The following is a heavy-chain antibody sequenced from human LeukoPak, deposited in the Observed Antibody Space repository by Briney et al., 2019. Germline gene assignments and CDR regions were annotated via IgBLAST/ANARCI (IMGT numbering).Heavy chain of an antibody. V-gene: IGHV1-2*02. J-gene: IGHJ4*02. CDR2: INPNSGGT. CDR3: ARGYSSGWYVGY. CDR1: GYTFTGYY. Sequence: GASVKVSSKASGYTFTGYYMHWVRQAPGQGLEWMGWINPNSGGTNYAQKFQGRVTMTRDTSISTAYMELSRPRSDDTAVYYCARGYSSGWYVGYWGQGTLVTVSS. D-gene: IGHD6-19*01.